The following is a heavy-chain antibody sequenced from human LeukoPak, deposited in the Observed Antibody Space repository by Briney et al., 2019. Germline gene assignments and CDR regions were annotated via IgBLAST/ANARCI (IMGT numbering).Heavy chain of an antibody. CDR1: GYTFTSYY. J-gene: IGHJ3*02. D-gene: IGHD6-13*01. CDR3: ARDGGIAAAGDAFDI. CDR2: INPSGGST. Sequence: GASVKVSCKASGYTFTSYYMHWVRQAPGQGLEWMGIINPSGGSTSYAQKFQGRVTMTRDTSTSTVYMELSSLRSEDTAVYYCARDGGIAAAGDAFDIWGQGTMVTVSS. V-gene: IGHV1-46*01.